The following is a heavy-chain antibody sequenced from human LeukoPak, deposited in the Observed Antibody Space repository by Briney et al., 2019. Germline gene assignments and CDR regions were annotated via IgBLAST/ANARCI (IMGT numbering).Heavy chain of an antibody. V-gene: IGHV1-2*06. CDR2: VNSNSAVA. D-gene: IGHD7-27*01. Sequence: ASVKVSCKTSGYTFNDYFIHWVRQAPGQGLEWRGRVNSNSAVAESEEKFQGRVTVTRDTSIRTVYMELFRLTSDDTAIYYCARDLSSTPHWELDYWGQGTLVTVSS. CDR1: GYTFNDYF. J-gene: IGHJ4*02. CDR3: ARDLSSTPHWELDY.